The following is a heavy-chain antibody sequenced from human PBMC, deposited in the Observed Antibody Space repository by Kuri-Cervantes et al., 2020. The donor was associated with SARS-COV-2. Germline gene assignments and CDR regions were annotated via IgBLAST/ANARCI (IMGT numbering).Heavy chain of an antibody. Sequence: GGSLRLSCAASGFTFSSYSMNWVRQAPGKGLEWVSYISSSSSTIYYADSVKGRFTISRDNAKNSLYLQMNSLRAEDTAVYYCARGPTFPYYYYMDVWGKGTTVTVSS. CDR2: ISSSSSTI. CDR1: GFTFSSYS. CDR3: ARGPTFPYYYYMDV. V-gene: IGHV3-48*01. J-gene: IGHJ6*03.